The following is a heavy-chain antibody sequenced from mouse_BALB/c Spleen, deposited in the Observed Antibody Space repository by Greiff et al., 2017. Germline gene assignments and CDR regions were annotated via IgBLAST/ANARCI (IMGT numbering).Heavy chain of an antibody. V-gene: IGHV1S56*01. Sequence: QVHVKQSGPELVKPGASVRISCKASGYTFTSYYIHWVKQRPGQGLEWIGWIYPGNVNTKYNEKFKGKATLTADKSSSTAYMQLSSLTSEDSAVYFCARSDGFDYWGQGTTLTVSS. CDR3: ARSDGFDY. CDR1: GYTFTSYY. J-gene: IGHJ2*01. CDR2: IYPGNVNT.